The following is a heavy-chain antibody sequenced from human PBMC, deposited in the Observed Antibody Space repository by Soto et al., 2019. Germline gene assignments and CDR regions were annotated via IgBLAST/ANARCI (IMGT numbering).Heavy chain of an antibody. D-gene: IGHD2-2*01. V-gene: IGHV3-21*01. CDR1: GFTFSSYS. J-gene: IGHJ6*03. CDR3: AREVDVVPAATYMDV. Sequence: GGSLRLSCAASGFTFSSYSMNWVRQAPGKGLEWVSSISSSSSYIYYADSVKGRFTISRDNAKNSLYLQMNSLRAQDTAVYYCAREVDVVPAATYMDVWGKGTTVTVSS. CDR2: ISSSSSYI.